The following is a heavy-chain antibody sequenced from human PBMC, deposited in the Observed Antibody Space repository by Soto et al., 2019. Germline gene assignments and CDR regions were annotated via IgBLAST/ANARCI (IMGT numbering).Heavy chain of an antibody. V-gene: IGHV1-69*13. CDR2: IIPIFGTA. CDR3: ARDRKYYYDSSGYCLGY. CDR1: GGTFSSYA. D-gene: IGHD3-22*01. Sequence: GASVKVSCKASGGTFSSYAISWVRQAPGQGLEWMGGIIPIFGTANYAQKFQGRVTITADESTSTAYMELSSLRSEDTAVYYCARDRKYYYDSSGYCLGYWGQGTLVTVSS. J-gene: IGHJ4*02.